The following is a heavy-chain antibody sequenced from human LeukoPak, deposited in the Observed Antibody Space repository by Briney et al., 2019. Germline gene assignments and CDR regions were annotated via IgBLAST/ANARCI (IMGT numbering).Heavy chain of an antibody. Sequence: HSGGSLRLSCAASGFTFSSYAMNWVRQAPGKGLEWVSAISGSGGSTYYADPVKGRFTISRDKSKNTLYLQMNSLRAEDPAVNHCAKEGGRGGGNYWYFDLWGRGTLVTVSS. V-gene: IGHV3-23*01. CDR1: GFTFSSYA. J-gene: IGHJ2*01. CDR3: AKEGGRGGGNYWYFDL. CDR2: ISGSGGST. D-gene: IGHD3-16*01.